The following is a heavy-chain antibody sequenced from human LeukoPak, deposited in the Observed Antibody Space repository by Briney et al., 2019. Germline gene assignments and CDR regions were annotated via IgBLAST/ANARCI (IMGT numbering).Heavy chain of an antibody. CDR1: GYTFTGYY. J-gene: IGHJ4*02. Sequence: ASVKVSCKASGYTFTGYYMHWVRQAPGQGLEWMGWINPNSGGTNYAQKFQGRVTMTRDTSISTAYMELSRLRSDDTAVYYCARGDGYNYNPIDYWGQGTLVTVSS. D-gene: IGHD5-24*01. CDR2: INPNSGGT. V-gene: IGHV1-2*02. CDR3: ARGDGYNYNPIDY.